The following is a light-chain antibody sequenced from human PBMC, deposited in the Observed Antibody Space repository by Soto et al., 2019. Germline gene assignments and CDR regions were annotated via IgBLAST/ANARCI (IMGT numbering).Light chain of an antibody. V-gene: IGLV2-11*01. CDR3: CSYAGTYTWV. Sequence: QSALTQPRSVSGSPGQSVTISCTGTSSDVGGYNYVSWYQQHPGKAPKLMIYDVSQRPSGFPNRFSGSKSDNTASLTISGLQAEDEADYYCCSYAGTYTWVFGGGTKVTVL. CDR2: DVS. CDR1: SSDVGGYNY. J-gene: IGLJ3*02.